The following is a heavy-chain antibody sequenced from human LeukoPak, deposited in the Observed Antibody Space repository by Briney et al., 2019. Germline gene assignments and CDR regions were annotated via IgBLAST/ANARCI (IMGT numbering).Heavy chain of an antibody. CDR1: GGSISSYY. J-gene: IGHJ5*02. Sequence: SETLSLTCTVSGGSISSYYWSWIRQSPGKGLEWIGYIYTSGSTKYNPSLKSRVTISIDTSKNQFSLKLGSVTAADTAVYYCTRHRDTIFPFDPWGQGTLVTVSS. CDR2: IYTSGST. D-gene: IGHD3-3*01. CDR3: TRHRDTIFPFDP. V-gene: IGHV4-4*09.